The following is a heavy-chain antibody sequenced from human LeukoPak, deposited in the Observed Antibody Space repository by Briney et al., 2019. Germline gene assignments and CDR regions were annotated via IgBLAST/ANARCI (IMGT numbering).Heavy chain of an antibody. D-gene: IGHD6-13*01. Sequence: GGSLRLSCAASGFTFSNAWMSWVRQAPGKGLEWVGRIKSKTDGGTTDYAAPVKGRFTISRDDSKNTLYLQMNSLKTEDTAVYYCTTDPSGSSWYYFFDYWGQGTLATVSS. CDR2: IKSKTDGGTT. CDR3: TTDPSGSSWYYFFDY. J-gene: IGHJ4*02. CDR1: GFTFSNAW. V-gene: IGHV3-15*01.